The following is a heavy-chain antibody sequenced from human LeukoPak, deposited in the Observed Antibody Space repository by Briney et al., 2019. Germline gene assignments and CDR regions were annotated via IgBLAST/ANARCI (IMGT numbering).Heavy chain of an antibody. J-gene: IGHJ3*02. Sequence: PGGSVTLLCAASGFTFSSYGIHWARHAPGKGLVCVAVIWQEGSKKYYADSVTGRFTISRVNSTNTLYLQMNCLRGEGRAVFYCGKGRVVELDGFDIGGQGKMLTVSS. V-gene: IGHV3-33*06. CDR1: GFTFSSYG. CDR2: IWQEGSKK. D-gene: IGHD1-7*01. CDR3: GKGRVVELDGFDI.